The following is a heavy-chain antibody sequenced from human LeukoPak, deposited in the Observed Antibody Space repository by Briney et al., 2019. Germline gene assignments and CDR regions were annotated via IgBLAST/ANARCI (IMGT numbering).Heavy chain of an antibody. Sequence: GASVKVSCKASGYTFTGYYMHWVRQAPGQGLEWMGWINPNSGGTNYAQKFQGRVTMIRDTSISTAYMELSRLRSDDTAVYYCARETGVVAVAGTILNWFDPWGQGTLVTVSS. D-gene: IGHD6-19*01. CDR3: ARETGVVAVAGTILNWFDP. V-gene: IGHV1-2*02. CDR1: GYTFTGYY. CDR2: INPNSGGT. J-gene: IGHJ5*02.